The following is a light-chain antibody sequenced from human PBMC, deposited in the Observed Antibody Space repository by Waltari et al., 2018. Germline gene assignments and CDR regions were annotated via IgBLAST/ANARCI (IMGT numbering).Light chain of an antibody. CDR3: SSYATSNTVV. CDR1: NSDIDAYDY. CDR2: DVS. J-gene: IGLJ2*01. V-gene: IGLV2-14*03. Sequence: QSALTPPASVSGSPGQSITISCTGTNSDIDAYDYVSWYQQHPGKAPKLILYDVSGRPSGISNRFSGSKSDNTASLTISGLQDEDEADYYCSSYATSNTVVFGGGTKVTVL.